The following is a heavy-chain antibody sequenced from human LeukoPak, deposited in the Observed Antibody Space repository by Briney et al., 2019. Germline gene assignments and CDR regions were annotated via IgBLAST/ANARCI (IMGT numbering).Heavy chain of an antibody. V-gene: IGHV3-30*02. CDR2: IRNDGAKT. D-gene: IGHD3-16*02. Sequence: GGSLRLSCVGSTLTFSDYGMHWVRQAPGKGLEWVAFIRNDGAKTYYADSAKGRFTISRDNSRNTLYLQINSLTAEDTAVFYCAKDGVILAPGVYWYMDVWGRGTTVTVSS. CDR1: TLTFSDYG. J-gene: IGHJ6*03. CDR3: AKDGVILAPGVYWYMDV.